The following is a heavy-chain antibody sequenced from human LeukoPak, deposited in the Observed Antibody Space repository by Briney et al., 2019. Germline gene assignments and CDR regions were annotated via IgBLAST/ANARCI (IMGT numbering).Heavy chain of an antibody. Sequence: ASVKVSCKASGGTFSSYAINWVRQAPGQGLEWMGRIIPILGTANYAQKFQGRVTLTADKSTSTAYMELRSLRSDDTAVYYCARGRLPLEYSGSYFSPGGYWGQGTLVTVSS. CDR1: GGTFSSYA. CDR3: ARGRLPLEYSGSYFSPGGY. D-gene: IGHD1-26*01. J-gene: IGHJ4*02. CDR2: IIPILGTA. V-gene: IGHV1-69*04.